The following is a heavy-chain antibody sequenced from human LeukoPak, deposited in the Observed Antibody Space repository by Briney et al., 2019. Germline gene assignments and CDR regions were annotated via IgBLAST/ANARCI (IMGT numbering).Heavy chain of an antibody. Sequence: MTSETLSLTCTVSGGSISSSSYYWGWIRQPPGKGLEWIGSIYYSGSTYYNPSLKSRVTISVDTSKNQFSLKLSSVTAADTAVYYCARVSSDTRFDPWGQGTLVTVPS. CDR3: ARVSSDTRFDP. CDR2: IYYSGST. CDR1: GGSISSSSYY. J-gene: IGHJ5*02. V-gene: IGHV4-39*01. D-gene: IGHD2-2*02.